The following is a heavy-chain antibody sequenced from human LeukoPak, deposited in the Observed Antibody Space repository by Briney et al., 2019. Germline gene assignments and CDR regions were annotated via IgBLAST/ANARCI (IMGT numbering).Heavy chain of an antibody. Sequence: GGSLRLSCAASGFTFSNFAMHWVRQAPGKGLEWVAVIWNDGSKKYYSDSVKGRFTISRDDSKNTLYLQMNSLRAEDTAVYYCARDSSYCSSTSCFGALFDYWGQGTLVTVSS. D-gene: IGHD2-2*01. CDR3: ARDSSYCSSTSCFGALFDY. V-gene: IGHV3-33*01. CDR1: GFTFSNFA. CDR2: IWNDGSKK. J-gene: IGHJ4*02.